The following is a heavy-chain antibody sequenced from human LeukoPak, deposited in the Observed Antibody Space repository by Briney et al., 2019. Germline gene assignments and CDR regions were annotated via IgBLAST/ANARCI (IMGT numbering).Heavy chain of an antibody. V-gene: IGHV4-34*01. D-gene: IGHD5-24*01. Sequence: SSETLSLTCAVYGGSFSGYYWSWIRQPPGKGLEWIGEINHSGSTNYNPSLKSRVTISVDTSKNQFSLKLSSVTAADTAVYYCARERRWLQLLLDYWGQGTLVTVSS. CDR1: GGSFSGYY. CDR2: INHSGST. J-gene: IGHJ4*02. CDR3: ARERRWLQLLLDY.